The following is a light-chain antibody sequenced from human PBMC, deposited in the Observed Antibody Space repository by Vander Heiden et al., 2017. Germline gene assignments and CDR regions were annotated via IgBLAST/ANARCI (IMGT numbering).Light chain of an antibody. V-gene: IGKV4-1*01. J-gene: IGKJ5*01. CDR3: QQYHVPPIT. CDR2: RAS. Sequence: DIVMTRSSDYLGVSLGERASINCKSSQTVLYSTTNKNYLAWYQQKARRPLKLLINRASTRHSGVPDRYSGSGSGTNFTHTISSLQAEDAAVYFCQQYHVPPITFGQGTRLEIK. CDR1: QTVLYSTTNKNY.